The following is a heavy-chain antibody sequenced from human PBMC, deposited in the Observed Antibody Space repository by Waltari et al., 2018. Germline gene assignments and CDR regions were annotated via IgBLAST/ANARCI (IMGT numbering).Heavy chain of an antibody. Sequence: QVQLVESGGGVVQPGRSLRLSCAASGFTFRSYGMHWSRPAPGKGLEWVAVIWYDGSNKYYADSVKGRFTISRDNSKNTLYLQMNSLRAEDTAVYYCARDKSTYYYGMDVWGQGTTVTVSS. V-gene: IGHV3-33*01. J-gene: IGHJ6*02. D-gene: IGHD4-17*01. CDR2: IWYDGSNK. CDR3: ARDKSTYYYGMDV. CDR1: GFTFRSYG.